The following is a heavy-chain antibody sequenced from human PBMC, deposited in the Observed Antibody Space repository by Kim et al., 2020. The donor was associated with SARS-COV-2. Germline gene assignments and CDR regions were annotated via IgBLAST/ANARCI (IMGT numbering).Heavy chain of an antibody. D-gene: IGHD2-21*02. V-gene: IGHV3-30*04. CDR2: ISYDGSVR. CDR1: GFSISDHA. J-gene: IGHJ4*02. CDR3: VRDRERSVTDLDY. Sequence: GGSLRLSCAASGFSISDHAMHWVRQVPGKGLEWVSAISYDGSVRRYADSVKARFTISRDNSRYTLYLQMHSLRPEDTALYFCVRDRERSVTDLDYWGQGT.